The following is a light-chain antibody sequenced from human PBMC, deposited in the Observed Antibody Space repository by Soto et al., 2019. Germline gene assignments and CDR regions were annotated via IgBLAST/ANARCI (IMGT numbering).Light chain of an antibody. CDR2: EGS. CDR1: SSDVGSYNL. CDR3: CSYAGSSTFSYV. Sequence: QSVLTQPASVSGSPGQSITISCTGTSSDVGSYNLVSWYQQHPGKAPKLMIYEGSKRPSGVSNRFSGSKSGNTAPLTISGLQAEDEADYYCCSYAGSSTFSYVFGTGTKLTVL. J-gene: IGLJ1*01. V-gene: IGLV2-23*03.